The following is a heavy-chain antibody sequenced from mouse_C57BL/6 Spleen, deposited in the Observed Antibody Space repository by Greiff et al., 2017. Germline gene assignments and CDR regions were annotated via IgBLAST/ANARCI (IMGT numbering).Heavy chain of an antibody. Sequence: EVQLVESGTVLARPGASVKMSCKTSGYTFTSYWMHWVKQRPGQGLEWIGAIYPGNSDTSYNQKFKGKAKLTAVTSASTAYMELSSLTNEDSAVYYCTRGSTYYYGSSFYYFDYWGQGTTLTVSS. CDR3: TRGSTYYYGSSFYYFDY. CDR2: IYPGNSDT. J-gene: IGHJ2*01. D-gene: IGHD1-1*01. CDR1: GYTFTSYW. V-gene: IGHV1-5*01.